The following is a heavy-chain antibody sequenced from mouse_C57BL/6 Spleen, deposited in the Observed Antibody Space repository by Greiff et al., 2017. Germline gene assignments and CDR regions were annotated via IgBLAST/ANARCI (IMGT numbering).Heavy chain of an antibody. V-gene: IGHV1-69*01. D-gene: IGHD1-1*01. CDR2: IDPSDSYT. CDR1: GYTFTSYW. Sequence: QVQLQQPGAELVMPGASVKLSCKASGYTFTSYWMHWVKQRPGQGLEWIGEIDPSDSYTNYNQKFKGKSTLTVDKSSSTAYMQLSSLTSEDSAVYYCARRQYYGSLDYWGQGTTLTVSS. CDR3: ARRQYYGSLDY. J-gene: IGHJ2*01.